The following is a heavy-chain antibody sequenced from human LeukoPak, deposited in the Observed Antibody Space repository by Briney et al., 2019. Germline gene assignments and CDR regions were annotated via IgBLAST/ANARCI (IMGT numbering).Heavy chain of an antibody. Sequence: SGGSLRLSCAASGFTFSSYAMHWVRQAPGKGLEWVAVISYDGSNKYYADSVKGRFTISRDNSKNTLYLQMNSLRAEDTAVYYCARGSSSSLGGLAGSSDAFDIWGQGTMVTVSS. CDR2: ISYDGSNK. CDR1: GFTFSSYA. J-gene: IGHJ3*02. D-gene: IGHD6-6*01. V-gene: IGHV3-30-3*01. CDR3: ARGSSSSLGGLAGSSDAFDI.